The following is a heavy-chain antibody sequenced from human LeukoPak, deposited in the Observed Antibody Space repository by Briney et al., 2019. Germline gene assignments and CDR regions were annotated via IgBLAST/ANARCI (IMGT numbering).Heavy chain of an antibody. Sequence: GGSLRLSCAASGFTFSSYAMSWVRQAPGKGLEWVSAISGSGGSTYYADSVKGRFTISRDNSKNTLYLQMNSLRAEDTAVYYCASGGYSSSWYASSAFDYWGQGTLVTVSS. CDR3: ASGGYSSSWYASSAFDY. CDR2: ISGSGGST. D-gene: IGHD6-13*01. V-gene: IGHV3-23*01. J-gene: IGHJ4*02. CDR1: GFTFSSYA.